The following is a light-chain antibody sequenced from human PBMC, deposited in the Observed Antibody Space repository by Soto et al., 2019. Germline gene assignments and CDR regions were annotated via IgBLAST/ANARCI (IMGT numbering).Light chain of an antibody. CDR3: QLLKFYLLT. V-gene: IGKV1-9*01. CDR2: AAS. Sequence: LKKSPSFLSATVKARVTITCRASQGISSYLAWYQQKQGKAPKLLIYAASTLQSGVPSRFSVNLYGTAGNIKLRSLQTEDGTTDYGQLLKFYLLTFCGGTMVDIK. CDR1: QGISSY. J-gene: IGKJ4*01.